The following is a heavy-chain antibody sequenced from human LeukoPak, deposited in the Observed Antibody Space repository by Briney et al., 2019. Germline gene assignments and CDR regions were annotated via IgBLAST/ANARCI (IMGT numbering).Heavy chain of an antibody. Sequence: ASVKVSCKAAGYTFTCYYMHWVRQAPGQGLEWMGRINPNSGGTNHAQKFQGRVTMTRDTSISTAYMELSRLRSDDTAVYYCARLHQVRYFDYWGQGTLVTVSS. CDR1: GYTFTCYY. V-gene: IGHV1-2*06. CDR3: ARLHQVRYFDY. CDR2: INPNSGGT. J-gene: IGHJ4*02.